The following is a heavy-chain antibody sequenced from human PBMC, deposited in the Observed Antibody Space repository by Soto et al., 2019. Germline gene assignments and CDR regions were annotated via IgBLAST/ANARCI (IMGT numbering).Heavy chain of an antibody. CDR1: GFAFTSSA. CDR2: IVVGSGNT. Sequence: SVKVSCKASGFAFTSSAVQWVRQARVQRLEWIGWIVVGSGNTNYAQKFQERVTITRDMSTSTAYMELSSLRSEDTAVYYCAALAVGATTTGHFDYWGQGTLVTVSS. J-gene: IGHJ4*02. D-gene: IGHD1-26*01. V-gene: IGHV1-58*01. CDR3: AALAVGATTTGHFDY.